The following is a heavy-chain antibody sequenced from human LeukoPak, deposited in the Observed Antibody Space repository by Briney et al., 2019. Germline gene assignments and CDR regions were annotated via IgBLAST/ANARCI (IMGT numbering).Heavy chain of an antibody. CDR1: GGSIISSSYY. CDR3: ARSIAVAGGVYYYMDV. Sequence: SETLSLTCTVSGGSIISSSYYWGWIRQPPGKGLEWIGSIFYSGSTYYNPSLKSRVTISVDTSKNQFSLKLSSVTAADTAVYYCARSIAVAGGVYYYMDVWGKGTTVTVSS. CDR2: IFYSGST. D-gene: IGHD6-19*01. J-gene: IGHJ6*03. V-gene: IGHV4-39*07.